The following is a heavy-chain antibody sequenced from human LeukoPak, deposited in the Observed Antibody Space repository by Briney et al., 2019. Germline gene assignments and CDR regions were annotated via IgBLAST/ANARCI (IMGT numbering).Heavy chain of an antibody. Sequence: GGSLRLSCAASGFTFSSYWMSWVRQAPGKGLEWVANIKQDGSEKYYVDSVKGRFTISRDNAKNSLYLQMNSLRAEDTAVYYCARGVWATAVYYYYYMDVWGKGTTVTVSS. CDR2: IKQDGSEK. CDR3: ARGVWATAVYYYYYMDV. V-gene: IGHV3-7*01. CDR1: GFTFSSYW. D-gene: IGHD5-24*01. J-gene: IGHJ6*03.